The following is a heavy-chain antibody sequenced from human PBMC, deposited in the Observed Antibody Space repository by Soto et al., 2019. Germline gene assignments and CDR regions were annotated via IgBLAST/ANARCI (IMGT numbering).Heavy chain of an antibody. CDR3: ARQNSGGNWLDS. D-gene: IGHD2-15*01. J-gene: IGHJ5*01. Sequence: SETLSLTCIVSGASVSTPTYYWTWIRQPPGKGLEGFMYISNSGSTNYTPSLQIRITIAADTSKNQFSLKLNFVSAADTAIYYCARQNSGGNWLDSWGQGTLVTVSS. V-gene: IGHV4-61*01. CDR1: GASVSTPTYY. CDR2: ISNSGST.